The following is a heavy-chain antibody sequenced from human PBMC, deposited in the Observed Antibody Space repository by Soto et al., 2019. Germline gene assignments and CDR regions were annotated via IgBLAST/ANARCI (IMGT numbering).Heavy chain of an antibody. CDR1: GDSISSGGSY. J-gene: IGHJ5*02. CDR3: ARAGLRSPTGFDP. CDR2: SYYTGTT. D-gene: IGHD3-3*01. V-gene: IGHV4-31*03. Sequence: PPETLSLTCTVSGDSISSGGSYWSWIRQHPGKGLEWIGYSYYTGTTYYNPSLRSRISISVDTSKNQFSLKLSSVTAADAAVYYCARAGLRSPTGFDPWGQGTQVTVSS.